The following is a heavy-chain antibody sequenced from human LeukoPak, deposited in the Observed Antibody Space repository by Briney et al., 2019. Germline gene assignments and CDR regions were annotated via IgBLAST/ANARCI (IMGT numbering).Heavy chain of an antibody. CDR3: ARRVIAVAGTDSSDYYYMDV. Sequence: ASVKVSCKASGYTFTGYYMHWVRQAPGQGLEWMGWINPNSGGTNYAQEFQGRVTMTRDTSISTAYMELSSLRSEDTAVYYCARRVIAVAGTDSSDYYYMDVWGKGTTVTVSS. J-gene: IGHJ6*03. CDR1: GYTFTGYY. V-gene: IGHV1-2*02. D-gene: IGHD6-19*01. CDR2: INPNSGGT.